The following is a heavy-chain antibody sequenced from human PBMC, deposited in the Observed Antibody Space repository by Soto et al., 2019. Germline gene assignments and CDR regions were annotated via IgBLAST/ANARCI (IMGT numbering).Heavy chain of an antibody. V-gene: IGHV1-69*13. CDR3: ATGTSGGRLDY. Sequence: SVKVSCKASGGTFSSYAISWVRQAPGQGLEWMGGIIPIFGTANYAQKFQGRVTITADESTSTAYMELSSLRSEDPAVYYCATGTSGGRLDYWGQGTLATVSS. D-gene: IGHD2-15*01. J-gene: IGHJ4*02. CDR1: GGTFSSYA. CDR2: IIPIFGTA.